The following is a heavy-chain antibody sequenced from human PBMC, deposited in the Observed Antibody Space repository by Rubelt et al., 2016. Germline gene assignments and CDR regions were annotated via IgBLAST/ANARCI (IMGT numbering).Heavy chain of an antibody. J-gene: IGHJ4*02. D-gene: IGHD6-13*01. Sequence: EWIGEINHSGSTNYNPSLKSRVTISVDTSKNQFSLKLSSVTAADTAVYYCARRHIAAAGTSYFDYWGQGTLVTVSS. V-gene: IGHV4-34*01. CDR3: ARRHIAAAGTSYFDY. CDR2: INHSGST.